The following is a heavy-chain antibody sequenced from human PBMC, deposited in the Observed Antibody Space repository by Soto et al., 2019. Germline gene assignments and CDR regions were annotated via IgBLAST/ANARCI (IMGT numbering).Heavy chain of an antibody. CDR2: ISYDGSNK. CDR1: GFTFSSYG. Sequence: GGSLRLSCAASGFTFSSYGMHWVRQAPGKGLEWVAVISYDGSNKYYADSVKGRFTISRDNSKNTLYLQMNSLRAEDTAVYYCAKQGQQLAPGYFDYWGQGTLVTVS. V-gene: IGHV3-30*18. J-gene: IGHJ4*02. D-gene: IGHD6-13*01. CDR3: AKQGQQLAPGYFDY.